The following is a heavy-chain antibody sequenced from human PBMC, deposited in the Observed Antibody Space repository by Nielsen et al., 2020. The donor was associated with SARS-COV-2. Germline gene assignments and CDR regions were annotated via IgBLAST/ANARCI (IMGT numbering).Heavy chain of an antibody. J-gene: IGHJ4*02. D-gene: IGHD2-15*01. CDR3: ARKQDIVVVVAATWGPGFDY. Sequence: SETLSLTCGVHGESFRGFYWTWIRQAPGKGLEWIGEINHNGSTNYISPLTSRVTISVDTSKNQFSLKLSSVTAADTAVYYCARKQDIVVVVAATWGPGFDYWGQGTLVTVSS. V-gene: IGHV4-34*01. CDR1: GESFRGFY. CDR2: INHNGST.